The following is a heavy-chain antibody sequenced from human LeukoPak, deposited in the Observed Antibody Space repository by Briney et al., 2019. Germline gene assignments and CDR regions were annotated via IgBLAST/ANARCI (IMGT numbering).Heavy chain of an antibody. CDR1: GGSFSSCY. D-gene: IGHD3-10*01. Sequence: NSSETLSLTCAVYGGSFSSCYWGWIRQPPGKGLEWIGSIYYSGSTYYNPSLKSRVTISVDTSKNQFSLKLSSVTAADTAVYYCARLAKIGGLLSVSYYYYYYMDVWGKGTTVTISS. J-gene: IGHJ6*03. V-gene: IGHV4-39*01. CDR2: IYYSGST. CDR3: ARLAKIGGLLSVSYYYYYYMDV.